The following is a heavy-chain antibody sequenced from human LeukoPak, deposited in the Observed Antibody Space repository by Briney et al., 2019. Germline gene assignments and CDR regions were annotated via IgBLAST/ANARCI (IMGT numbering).Heavy chain of an antibody. D-gene: IGHD6-13*01. J-gene: IGHJ4*02. V-gene: IGHV3-11*01. CDR2: ISSSGSTI. Sequence: SGGSLRLSCAASGFTFSDYYMSWIRQAPGKGLEWVSYISSSGSTIYYADSVKGRFTISRDNAKNSLYLQMNSLRADDTAVYFCAKRGSSWSYFDYWGQGTLVTVSS. CDR1: GFTFSDYY. CDR3: AKRGSSWSYFDY.